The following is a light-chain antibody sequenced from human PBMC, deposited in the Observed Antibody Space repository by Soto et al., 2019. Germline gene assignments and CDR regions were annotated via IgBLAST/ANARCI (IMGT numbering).Light chain of an antibody. CDR1: QGIGNS. CDR2: GAS. J-gene: IGKJ2*01. V-gene: IGKV1-16*02. CDR3: QHYVGYPYI. Sequence: DIQMTQSPSSLSASVGDSVTITCRASQGIGNSLAWFKQKPGKAPNSLIYGASTLESGVPSKFSCSGSGTDVTLTITSLQPEDIATYYCQHYVGYPYIFCQWTKLEI.